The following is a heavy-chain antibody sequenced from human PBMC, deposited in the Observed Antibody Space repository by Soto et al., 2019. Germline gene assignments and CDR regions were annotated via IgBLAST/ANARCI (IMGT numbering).Heavy chain of an antibody. Sequence: GESLKISCAASGFTFSSYSMNWVRQAPGKGLEWVSSISSSSSYIYYADSVKGRFTISRDNAKNSLYLQMNSLRAEDTAVYYCARDGFPGYSSGWFDYWGQGTLVTVSS. CDR1: GFTFSSYS. CDR2: ISSSSSYI. J-gene: IGHJ4*02. V-gene: IGHV3-21*01. CDR3: ARDGFPGYSSGWFDY. D-gene: IGHD6-19*01.